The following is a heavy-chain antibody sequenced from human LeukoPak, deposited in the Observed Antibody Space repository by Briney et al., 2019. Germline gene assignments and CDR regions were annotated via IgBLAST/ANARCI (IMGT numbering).Heavy chain of an antibody. D-gene: IGHD6-13*01. CDR2: IYPDDSDT. V-gene: IGHV5-51*01. J-gene: IGHJ4*02. CDR1: EYSFPNYC. CDR3: AIGRGGQQLGDY. Sequence: GESLKISCKHSEYSFPNYCIGWVRQVPGKGLEWMGIIYPDDSDTRYSPSFQGQVTISADKSISTAYLQWSSLKASDTAMYYCAIGRGGQQLGDYWGQGTLVTVSS.